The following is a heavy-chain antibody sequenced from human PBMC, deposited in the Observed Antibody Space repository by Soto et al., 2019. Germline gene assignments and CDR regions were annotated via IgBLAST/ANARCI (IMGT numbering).Heavy chain of an antibody. J-gene: IGHJ4*02. CDR2: ISGSGGST. CDR1: GFTFSSYA. D-gene: IGHD2-15*01. V-gene: IGHV3-23*01. CDR3: AKVSPVVRSGHLPPRTIDY. Sequence: PGGSLRLSCAASGFTFSSYAMSWVRQAPGKGLEWVSAISGSGGSTYYADSVKGRFTISRDNSKNTLYLQMNSLRAEDTAVYYCAKVSPVVRSGHLPPRTIDYRGQGTLVT.